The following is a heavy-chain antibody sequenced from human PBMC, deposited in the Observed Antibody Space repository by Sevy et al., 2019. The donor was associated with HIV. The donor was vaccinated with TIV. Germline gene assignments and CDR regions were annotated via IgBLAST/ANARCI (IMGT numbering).Heavy chain of an antibody. D-gene: IGHD2-15*01. CDR2: ISGSGGST. J-gene: IGHJ4*02. CDR3: AKGYCSGGTCYHFDY. CDR1: GFTFSSYA. V-gene: IGHV3-23*01. Sequence: GGSLRLSCAASGFTFSSYAMSRVRQAPGKGLEWVSAISGSGGSTYYADSVKGRFTISRDNSKNTLYLQMNSLRAEDTAVYYCAKGYCSGGTCYHFDYWGQGSLVTVSS.